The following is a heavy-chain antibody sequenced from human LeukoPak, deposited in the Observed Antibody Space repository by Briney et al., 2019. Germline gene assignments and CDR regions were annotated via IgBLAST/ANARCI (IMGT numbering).Heavy chain of an antibody. J-gene: IGHJ4*02. CDR3: ARDVSYGSGMYYFDY. CDR1: GGSISSYY. Sequence: SETLSLTCTVSGGSISSYYWSWIRQPAGKGLKWIGRIYTSGSTNYNPSLKSRVTMSVDTSKNQFSLKLSSVTAADTAVYYCARDVSYGSGMYYFDYWGQGTLVTVSS. V-gene: IGHV4-4*07. D-gene: IGHD3-10*01. CDR2: IYTSGST.